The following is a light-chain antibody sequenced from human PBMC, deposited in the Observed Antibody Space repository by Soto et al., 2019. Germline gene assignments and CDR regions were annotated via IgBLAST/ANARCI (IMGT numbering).Light chain of an antibody. Sequence: EIVLTQSPGTLPLSPGDTATLSCKASQTGSTSLSWYQHKPGQPPRLLIYGEPFSATGNPDRFSGSGSGTDFTLTINRLQPEDLAVYYCQRSGASVSFGGGTKVDIK. J-gene: IGKJ4*01. CDR1: QTGSTS. V-gene: IGKV3-20*01. CDR2: GEP. CDR3: QRSGASVS.